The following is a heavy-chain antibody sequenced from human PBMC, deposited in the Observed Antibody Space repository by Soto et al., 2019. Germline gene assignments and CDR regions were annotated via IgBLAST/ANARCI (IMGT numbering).Heavy chain of an antibody. V-gene: IGHV4-38-2*01. J-gene: IGHJ3*01. CDR3: ARARWYDAFDV. CDR2: IFHGGNT. Sequence: SGTMALTSAVSGFFISSGNYWGWIRKPPGKGLEWIGSIFHGGNTYYNPSLKSRVTISVDMSKNQFSLKLNSVTAADTAVYYCARARWYDAFDVWGQGTVVTVSS. D-gene: IGHD2-15*01. CDR1: GFFISSGNY.